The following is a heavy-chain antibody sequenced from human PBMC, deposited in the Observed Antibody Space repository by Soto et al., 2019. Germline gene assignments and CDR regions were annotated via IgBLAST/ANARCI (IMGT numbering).Heavy chain of an antibody. Sequence: SETLSLTCLVSGQYIKSNFWWAWVRQSPGKGLEWIGEIYHSGSANYTPSLKSRVTISVDTSKNQFSLKLSSVTAADTAVYYCARLTRYCSSTSCYKFDYWGQGTLVTVSS. CDR1: GQYIKSNFW. V-gene: IGHV4-4*02. CDR3: ARLTRYCSSTSCYKFDY. J-gene: IGHJ4*02. D-gene: IGHD2-2*01. CDR2: IYHSGSA.